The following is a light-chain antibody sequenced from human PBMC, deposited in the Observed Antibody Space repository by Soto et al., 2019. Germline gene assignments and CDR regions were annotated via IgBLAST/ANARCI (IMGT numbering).Light chain of an antibody. CDR3: QQHNSYPFT. CDR1: QGISSY. Sequence: DIQLTQSPSFLSASVGDRVTITCRASQGISSYLAWYQQKSGNAPKLLIYSASTLQSGVPSRFSGSGSGTEFTLTISSLQPEDFATYYCQQHNSYPFTFGQGTKLEIK. V-gene: IGKV1-9*01. CDR2: SAS. J-gene: IGKJ2*01.